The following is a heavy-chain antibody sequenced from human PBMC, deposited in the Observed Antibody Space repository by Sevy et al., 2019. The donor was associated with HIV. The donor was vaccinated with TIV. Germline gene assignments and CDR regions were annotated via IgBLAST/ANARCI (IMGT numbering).Heavy chain of an antibody. CDR3: AREVVVVAARGANDAFDI. V-gene: IGHV3-21*01. CDR1: GFTFSSYS. CDR2: ISSSSYI. J-gene: IGHJ3*02. D-gene: IGHD2-15*01. Sequence: GGSLRLSCAASGFTFSSYSMNWVRQAPGKGLEWVSSISSSSYIYYADSVKGRFTISRDNAKNSLYLQMNSLRAEDTAVYYCAREVVVVAARGANDAFDIWGQGTMATVSS.